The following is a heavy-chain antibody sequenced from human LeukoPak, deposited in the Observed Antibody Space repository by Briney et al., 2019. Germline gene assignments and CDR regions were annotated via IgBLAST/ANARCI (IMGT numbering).Heavy chain of an antibody. Sequence: GASVKVSCKASGYTFTGYYMHWVRQAPGQGLEWMGWINPNSGGTNYAQKFQGRVTMTRDTSISTAYMELSRLRSDDTAVYYCVSVYYYDSSGFDYWGQGTLVTVSS. CDR2: INPNSGGT. D-gene: IGHD3-22*01. J-gene: IGHJ4*02. CDR1: GYTFTGYY. CDR3: VSVYYYDSSGFDY. V-gene: IGHV1-2*02.